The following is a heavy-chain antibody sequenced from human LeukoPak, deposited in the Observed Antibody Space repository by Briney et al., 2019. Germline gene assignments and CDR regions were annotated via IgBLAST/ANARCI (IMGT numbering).Heavy chain of an antibody. CDR3: AKESIVGLKGAFDI. J-gene: IGHJ3*02. V-gene: IGHV3-30*18. Sequence: PGRSLRLSCAASGFTFSSYGMHWVRQAPGKGLEWVAVISYDGGNKYYADSVKGRFTISRDNSKNTLYLQMNSLRAEDTAVYYCAKESIVGLKGAFDIWGQGTMVTVSS. CDR2: ISYDGGNK. D-gene: IGHD1-26*01. CDR1: GFTFSSYG.